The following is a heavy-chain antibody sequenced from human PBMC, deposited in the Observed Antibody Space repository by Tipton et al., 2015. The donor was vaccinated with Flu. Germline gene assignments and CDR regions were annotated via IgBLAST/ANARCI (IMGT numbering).Heavy chain of an antibody. CDR1: GFTFSSYV. CDR2: ISGSGSAT. CDR3: ASAIAAAGSR. J-gene: IGHJ4*02. D-gene: IGHD6-13*01. Sequence: SLRLSCAASGFTFSSYVMSWVRQAPGKGLDWVSSISGSGSATFYADSVKGRFTISRDNAKNSLYLQMNSLRAEDTAMYYCASAIAAAGSRWGQGTLVTVSS. V-gene: IGHV3-23*01.